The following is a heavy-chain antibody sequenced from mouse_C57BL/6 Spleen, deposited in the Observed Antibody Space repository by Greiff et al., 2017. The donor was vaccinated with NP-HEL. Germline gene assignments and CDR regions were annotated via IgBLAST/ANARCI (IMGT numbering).Heavy chain of an antibody. CDR1: GYTFTSYW. J-gene: IGHJ1*03. V-gene: IGHV1-55*01. D-gene: IGHD2-5*01. CDR2: IYPGSGST. CDR3: ARHYSNYEYFDV. Sequence: QVQLQQPGAELVKPGASVKMSCKASGYTFTSYWITWVKQRPGQGLEWIGDIYPGSGSTNYNEKFKSKATLTVDTSSSTAYMQLSSLTSEDSAVYYCARHYSNYEYFDVWGTGTTVTVSS.